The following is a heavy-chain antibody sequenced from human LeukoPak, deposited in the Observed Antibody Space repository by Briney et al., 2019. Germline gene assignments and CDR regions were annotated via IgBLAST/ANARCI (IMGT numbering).Heavy chain of an antibody. CDR2: IYYSGST. CDR3: ARTRYGSLVVVIPYYDY. CDR1: GGSISNYY. D-gene: IGHD3-22*01. J-gene: IGHJ4*02. Sequence: SETLSLTCIVSGGSISNYYWSWIRQPPGEGLEWIGYIYYSGSTNYNPSLKSRVTISVDTSKDQFSPKLSSVTAADTSVYYCARTRYGSLVVVIPYYDYWGQGTLVTVSS. V-gene: IGHV4-59*08.